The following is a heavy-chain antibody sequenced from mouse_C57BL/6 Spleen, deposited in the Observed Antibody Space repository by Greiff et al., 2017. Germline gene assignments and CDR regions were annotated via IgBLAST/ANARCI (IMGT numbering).Heavy chain of an antibody. CDR2: IHPNSGST. CDR1: GYTFTSYW. CDR3: ADYYGSGAY. D-gene: IGHD1-1*01. V-gene: IGHV1-64*01. Sequence: QVQLKQSGAELVKPGASVKLSCKASGYTFTSYWMHWVKQRPGQGLEWIGMIHPNSGSTNYNEKFKSKATLTVDNSSSAAYMQLSSLTSEDSAVYYCADYYGSGAYWGQGTLVTVSA. J-gene: IGHJ3*01.